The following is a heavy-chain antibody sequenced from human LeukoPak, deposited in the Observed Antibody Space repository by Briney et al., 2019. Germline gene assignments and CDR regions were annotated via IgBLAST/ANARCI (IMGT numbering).Heavy chain of an antibody. Sequence: SETLSLTCTVSGDSINSLDLWSWVRQPPGKGLAWIGEMYLSGTTHSNPSVKSRVAISIDKSKNQFFLNLSSVTAADTAVYYCAGLVGRYSSGLYYYYFDYWGQGTLVTVSS. CDR3: AGLVGRYSSGLYYYYFDY. CDR2: MYLSGTT. J-gene: IGHJ4*02. V-gene: IGHV4-4*02. D-gene: IGHD3-22*01. CDR1: GDSINSLDL.